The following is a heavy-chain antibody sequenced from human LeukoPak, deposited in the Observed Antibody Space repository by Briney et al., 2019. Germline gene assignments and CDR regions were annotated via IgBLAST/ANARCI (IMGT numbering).Heavy chain of an antibody. CDR1: GYSFTSYW. CDR2: IYTGDSDT. V-gene: IGHV5-51*01. CDR3: ARRGDGWGGLREAFDI. Sequence: PGESLKISCKGSGYSFTSYWIGWVRQMPGKGLEWMGIIYTGDSDTTYSPSFQGQVTISANKSISTAYLQWSSLKASDTAMYYFARRGDGWGGLREAFDIWGQGTMVTVSS. D-gene: IGHD3-3*01. J-gene: IGHJ3*02.